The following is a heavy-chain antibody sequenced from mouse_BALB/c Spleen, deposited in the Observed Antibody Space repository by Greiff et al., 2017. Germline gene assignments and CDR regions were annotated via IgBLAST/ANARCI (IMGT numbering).Heavy chain of an antibody. V-gene: IGHV1-55*01. D-gene: IGHD2-10*02. CDR3: SRRGYGNRYFDY. J-gene: IGHJ2*01. Sequence: QVQLQQSGPELVKPGASVKMSCKASGYTFTSYVMHWVKQRPGQGLEWIGDIYPGRGITNYNEKFKSKATLTLDTSSSTAYMQLSSLTSEDSAVYYCSRRGYGNRYFDYWGQGTTLTVSS. CDR2: IYPGRGIT. CDR1: GYTFTSYV.